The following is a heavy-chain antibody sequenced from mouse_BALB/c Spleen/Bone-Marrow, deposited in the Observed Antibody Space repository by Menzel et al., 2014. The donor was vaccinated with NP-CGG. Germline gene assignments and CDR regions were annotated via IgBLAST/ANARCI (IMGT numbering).Heavy chain of an antibody. CDR3: ASYFANYGGYFDV. CDR2: ISGYNGAT. D-gene: IGHD2-1*01. V-gene: IGHV1S34*01. J-gene: IGHJ1*01. Sequence: LVKTGASVKISCKASGYSFTGYYMHWVKQSHGKSLEWIGYISGYNGATSYNQKFKGKATFTVDTSSNTAYMQFNSLTSEDSAVYYCASYFANYGGYFDVWGAGTTVTVSS. CDR1: GYSFTGYY.